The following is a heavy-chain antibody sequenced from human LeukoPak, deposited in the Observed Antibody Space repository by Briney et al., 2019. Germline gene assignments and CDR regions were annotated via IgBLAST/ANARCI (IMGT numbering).Heavy chain of an antibody. D-gene: IGHD5-24*01. J-gene: IGHJ4*02. CDR1: GGSFSGYY. CDR2: IYTSGST. CDR3: ARGGGPKRWLQFMFYDY. Sequence: SETLSLTCAVYGGSFSGYYWSWIRQPAGKGLEWIGRIYTSGSTNYNPSLKSRVTMSVDTSKNQFSLKLSSVTAADTAVYYCARGGGPKRWLQFMFYDYWGQGTLVTVSS. V-gene: IGHV4-59*10.